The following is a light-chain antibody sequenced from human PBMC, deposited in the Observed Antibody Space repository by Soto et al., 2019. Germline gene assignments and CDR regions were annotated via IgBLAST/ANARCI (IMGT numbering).Light chain of an antibody. CDR2: LNSDGSQ. J-gene: IGLJ3*02. Sequence: QSVLTQSPSASASLGASVKLTCTLSSGHSSYAIAWHQQHPEKGPRYLMKLNSDGSQNKGDGIPDRFSGSVSGPERYLTISSLQSEDEADYYCQTWGTGIRVFGGGTKVTVL. CDR1: SGHSSYA. V-gene: IGLV4-69*01. CDR3: QTWGTGIRV.